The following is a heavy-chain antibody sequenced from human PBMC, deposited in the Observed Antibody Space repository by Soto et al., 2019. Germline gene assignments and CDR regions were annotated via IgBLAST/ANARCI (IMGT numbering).Heavy chain of an antibody. CDR1: GASISNGGYY. D-gene: IGHD2-2*01. Sequence: QVQLQESGPGLVNLSQTLSLTCTVSGASISNGGYYWSWIRQHPGKGLEWIGYMYYSGSTYYNPSLKSRVTMSLDTSKNQFSLKLSSVTAADTAVYYCARLGYCSNTDCGLVGPWGQGILATISS. CDR2: MYYSGST. J-gene: IGHJ5*02. V-gene: IGHV4-31*03. CDR3: ARLGYCSNTDCGLVGP.